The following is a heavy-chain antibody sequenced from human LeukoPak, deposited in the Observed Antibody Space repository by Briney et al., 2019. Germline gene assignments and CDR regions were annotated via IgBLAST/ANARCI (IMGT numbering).Heavy chain of an antibody. Sequence: PGGSLRLSCAASGFTFDDYGMSWVRQAPGKGLEWVSGINWNGGSTGYADSVKGRFTISRDNAKNSLYLQMNSLRAEDTALYYCARARGIVGATTSPQVDYWGQGTLVTVSS. D-gene: IGHD1-26*01. CDR1: GFTFDDYG. CDR3: ARARGIVGATTSPQVDY. J-gene: IGHJ4*02. CDR2: INWNGGST. V-gene: IGHV3-20*04.